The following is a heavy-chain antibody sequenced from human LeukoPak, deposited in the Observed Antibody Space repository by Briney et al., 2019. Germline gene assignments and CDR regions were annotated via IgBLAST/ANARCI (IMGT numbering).Heavy chain of an antibody. J-gene: IGHJ4*02. CDR1: GCDFTNHH. D-gene: IGHD4-17*01. CDR3: ATEPPGAYYFDY. CDR2: SYASAGDT. Sequence: ASVKVSCKASGCDFTNHHVHWMRQAPGQGLERMGISYASAGDTRFARKFQGRVTMTRDTSTTTVYMDLTTLRSEDTAVYFCATEPPGAYYFDYWGQGTLVTVSS. V-gene: IGHV1-46*01.